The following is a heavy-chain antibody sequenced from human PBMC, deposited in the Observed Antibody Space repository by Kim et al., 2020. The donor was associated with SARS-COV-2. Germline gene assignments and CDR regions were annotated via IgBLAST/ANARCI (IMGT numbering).Heavy chain of an antibody. CDR2: TRNKANSYTT. J-gene: IGHJ5*02. CDR3: ARENPYYDFWSGYYLGWFDP. CDR1: GFTFSDHY. Sequence: GGSLRLSCAASGFTFSDHYMDWVRQAPGKGLEWVGRTRNKANSYTTEYAASVKGIFTISRDDSKNSLYLQMNSLKTEDTAVYYCARENPYYDFWSGYYLGWFDPWGQGTLVTVSS. V-gene: IGHV3-72*01. D-gene: IGHD3-3*01.